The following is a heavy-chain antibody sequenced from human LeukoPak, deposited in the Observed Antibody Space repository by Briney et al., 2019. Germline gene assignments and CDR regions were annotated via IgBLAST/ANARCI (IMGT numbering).Heavy chain of an antibody. Sequence: SETLSLTCTVSGGSISSYYWSWIRQPPGKGLEWIGYIYYCGSTNYNPSLKSRVTISVDTSKNQFSLKLSSVTAADTAVYYCARFGGNYGWFDPWGQGTLVTVSS. D-gene: IGHD4-23*01. CDR1: GGSISSYY. J-gene: IGHJ5*02. CDR3: ARFGGNYGWFDP. V-gene: IGHV4-59*01. CDR2: IYYCGST.